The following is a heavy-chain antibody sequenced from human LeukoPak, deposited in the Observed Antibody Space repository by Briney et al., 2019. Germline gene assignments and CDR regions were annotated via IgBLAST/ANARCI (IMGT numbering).Heavy chain of an antibody. CDR1: GFTFSSSW. D-gene: IGHD6-13*01. J-gene: IGHJ4*02. CDR3: ARDLVIAAAGTN. CDR2: ITRDGSST. Sequence: GGSLRLSCAASGFTFSSSWMHWVRQAPGKGLVWVSRITRDGSSTTYADSVKGRFTTSRDNAKNSLYLQMNSLRAEDTAVYYCARDLVIAAAGTNWGQGTLVTVSS. V-gene: IGHV3-74*01.